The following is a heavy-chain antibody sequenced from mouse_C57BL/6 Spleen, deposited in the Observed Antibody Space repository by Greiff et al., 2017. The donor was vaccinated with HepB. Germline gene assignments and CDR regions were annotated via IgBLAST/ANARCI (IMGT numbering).Heavy chain of an antibody. CDR2: INPSSGYT. Sequence: VKLMESGAELARPGASVKMSCKASGYTFTSYTMHWVKQRPGQGLEWIGYINPSSGYTKYNQKFKDKATLTADKSSSTAYMQLSSLTSEDSAVYYCARGDWDTWGQGTLVTVSA. D-gene: IGHD4-1*01. CDR1: GYTFTSYT. J-gene: IGHJ3*01. V-gene: IGHV1-4*01. CDR3: ARGDWDT.